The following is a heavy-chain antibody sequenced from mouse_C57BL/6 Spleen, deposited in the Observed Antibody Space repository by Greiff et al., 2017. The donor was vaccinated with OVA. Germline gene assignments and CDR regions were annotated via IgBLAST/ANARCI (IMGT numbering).Heavy chain of an antibody. Sequence: VQLQQPGAELVKPGASVKLSCKASGYTFTSYWMQWVKQRPGQGLEWIGEIAPSDSYTNYNQKFKGKATLTVDTSSSTAYMQLSSLTSEDSAVYYCARKTYYSIYYAMDYWGQGTSVTVSS. CDR2: IAPSDSYT. J-gene: IGHJ4*01. CDR3: ARKTYYSIYYAMDY. V-gene: IGHV1-50*01. D-gene: IGHD2-5*01. CDR1: GYTFTSYW.